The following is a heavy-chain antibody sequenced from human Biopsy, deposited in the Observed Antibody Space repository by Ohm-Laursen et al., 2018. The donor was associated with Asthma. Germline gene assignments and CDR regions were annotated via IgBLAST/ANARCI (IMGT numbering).Heavy chain of an antibody. CDR3: ARIPEVGTNSFDI. V-gene: IGHV2-70*01. CDR1: GFSLTTTGMS. D-gene: IGHD1-14*01. J-gene: IGHJ3*02. CDR2: IDWDDDK. Sequence: TQTLTLTCTFSGFSLTTTGMSVSWIRQPPGKALEWLALIDWDDDKYYSASLKTRLTISKDSSKNQVVLTMTNVGPVDTATYFCARIPEVGTNSFDIWGQGTMVTVSS.